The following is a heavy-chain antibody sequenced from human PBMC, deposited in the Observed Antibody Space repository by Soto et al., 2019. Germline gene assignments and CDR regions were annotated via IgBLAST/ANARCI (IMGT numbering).Heavy chain of an antibody. Sequence: PSVKVSCKASGGTFSSYTISWVRQAPGQGLEWMGRIIPILGIANYAQKFQGRVTITADKSTSTAYMELSSLRSEDTAVYYCAREVERTYSSSWYDWFDPWGQGTLVTAPQ. V-gene: IGHV1-69*04. D-gene: IGHD6-13*01. J-gene: IGHJ5*02. CDR2: IIPILGIA. CDR1: GGTFSSYT. CDR3: AREVERTYSSSWYDWFDP.